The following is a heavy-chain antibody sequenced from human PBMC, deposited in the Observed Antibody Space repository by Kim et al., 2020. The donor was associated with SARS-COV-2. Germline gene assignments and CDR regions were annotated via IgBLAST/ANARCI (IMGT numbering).Heavy chain of an antibody. J-gene: IGHJ4*02. D-gene: IGHD3-22*01. Sequence: SETLSLTCTVSGGSISSGGYYWSWIRQHPGKGLEWIGYIYYSGSTYYNPSLKSRVTISVDTSKNQFSLKLSSVTAADTAVYYCARWGNYYDSSGYYSDRTTTIDYWGQGTLVTVSS. V-gene: IGHV4-31*03. CDR2: IYYSGST. CDR1: GGSISSGGYY. CDR3: ARWGNYYDSSGYYSDRTTTIDY.